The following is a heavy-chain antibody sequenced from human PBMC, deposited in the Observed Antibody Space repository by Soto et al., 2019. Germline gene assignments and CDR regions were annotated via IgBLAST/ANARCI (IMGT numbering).Heavy chain of an antibody. CDR1: GGSISSGDYY. D-gene: IGHD2-2*02. V-gene: IGHV4-30-4*01. Sequence: SETLSLTCTVSGGSISSGDYYWSWIRQPPGKGLEWIGYIYYSGSTYYNPSLKSRVTISVDTSKNQFSLKLSSVTAADTAVYYCARDIHRYCSSTRCYRFDPWGQGTLVTVSS. J-gene: IGHJ5*02. CDR3: ARDIHRYCSSTRCYRFDP. CDR2: IYYSGST.